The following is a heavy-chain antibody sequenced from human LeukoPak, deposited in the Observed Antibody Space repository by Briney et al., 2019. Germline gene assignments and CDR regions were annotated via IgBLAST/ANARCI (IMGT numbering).Heavy chain of an antibody. CDR1: GYTFTSYD. D-gene: IGHD6-6*01. J-gene: IGHJ4*02. CDR2: MNPNSGNT. V-gene: IGHV1-8*01. CDR3: ARTSIAARRADY. Sequence: GASVKVSCKASGYTFTSYDINWVRQATGQGLEWMGWMNPNSGNTGYAQKFQGRVTMTRNTSISTAYMELSSLRSEDTAVYYCARTSIAARRADYWGQGTLVTVSS.